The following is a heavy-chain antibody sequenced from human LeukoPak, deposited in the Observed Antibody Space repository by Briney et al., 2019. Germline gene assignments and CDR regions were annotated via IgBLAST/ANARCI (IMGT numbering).Heavy chain of an antibody. Sequence: GGSLRLSCAASGFTFSSYGMHWVRQAPGKGLEWVAVIWYDGSNKYYADSVKGRFTISRDNSKNTLYLQMNSLRAEDTAVYYCAKGHLGYCSAASCLRGYFDYWGQGTLVTVSS. CDR2: IWYDGSNK. V-gene: IGHV3-33*06. D-gene: IGHD2-15*01. CDR3: AKGHLGYCSAASCLRGYFDY. CDR1: GFTFSSYG. J-gene: IGHJ4*02.